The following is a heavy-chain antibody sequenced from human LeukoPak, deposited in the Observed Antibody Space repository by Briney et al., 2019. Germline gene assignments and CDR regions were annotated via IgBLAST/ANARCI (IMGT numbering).Heavy chain of an antibody. CDR1: GFTFSSYS. J-gene: IGHJ4*02. CDR3: AREWLHNFDY. CDR2: ISSSSSYI. V-gene: IGHV3-21*01. D-gene: IGHD3-22*01. Sequence: GGSLRLSCADSGFTFSSYSMNWVRQAPGKGLEWVSSISSSSSYIYYADSVKGRFTISRDNAKNSLYLQMNSLRAEDTAVYYCAREWLHNFDYWGQGTLVTVSS.